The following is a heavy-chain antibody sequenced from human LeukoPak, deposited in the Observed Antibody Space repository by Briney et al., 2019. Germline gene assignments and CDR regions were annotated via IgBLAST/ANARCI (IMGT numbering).Heavy chain of an antibody. CDR2: ISSSGSTI. CDR3: ARTGGSYPYYFEY. Sequence: GGSLRLSCAASGFIFRSYEMNSVRQAPGKGLEWVSYISSSGSTIYYADSVKGRFTLSRDNAKNSLYLQMNSLRAEDTAVYYCARTGGSYPYYFEYWGQGTLVTVSS. D-gene: IGHD1-26*01. CDR1: GFIFRSYE. V-gene: IGHV3-48*03. J-gene: IGHJ4*02.